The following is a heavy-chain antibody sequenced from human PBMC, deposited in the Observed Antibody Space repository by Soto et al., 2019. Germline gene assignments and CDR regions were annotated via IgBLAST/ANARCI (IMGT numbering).Heavy chain of an antibody. CDR1: GGTFSSAG. CDR3: ASPTDTAMVGLYGMDV. D-gene: IGHD5-18*01. Sequence: QVQLVQSGAEVKRPGSSVKVSCKASGGTFSSAGISWVRQAPGQGLEWMGGIIPMFATPNYAQTFQGRVTIXXDKSTSTAYMELSSLRSEDTAVYYCASPTDTAMVGLYGMDVWGQGTTVTVSS. CDR2: IIPMFATP. V-gene: IGHV1-69*14. J-gene: IGHJ6*02.